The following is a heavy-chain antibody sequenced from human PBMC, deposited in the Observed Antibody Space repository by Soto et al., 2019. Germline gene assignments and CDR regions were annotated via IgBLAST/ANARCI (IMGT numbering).Heavy chain of an antibody. CDR1: GFTFSSYG. D-gene: IGHD2-15*01. V-gene: IGHV3-30*18. CDR3: AKETVVTHSYYFDY. J-gene: IGHJ4*02. CDR2: ISYDGSNK. Sequence: GGSLRLSCAASGFTFSSYGMHWVRQAPGKGLEWVAVISYDGSNKYYADSVKGRFTISRDNSKNTLYLQMNSLRAEDTAVYYCAKETVVTHSYYFDYWGQGTLVTVSS.